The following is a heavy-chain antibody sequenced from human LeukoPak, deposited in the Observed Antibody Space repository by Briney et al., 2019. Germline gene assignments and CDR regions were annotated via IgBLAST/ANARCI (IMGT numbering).Heavy chain of an antibody. Sequence: PGGSLRLSCAASGFTFSSYSMNWVRQAPGKGLEWVSSISSSSSYIYYADSVKGRFTISRDNAKNSLYLQMNSLRAEDTAVYYCAKDRGYYYDSSGYYRRNYFDYWGQGTLVTVSS. CDR3: AKDRGYYYDSSGYYRRNYFDY. D-gene: IGHD3-22*01. CDR2: ISSSSSYI. J-gene: IGHJ4*02. CDR1: GFTFSSYS. V-gene: IGHV3-21*01.